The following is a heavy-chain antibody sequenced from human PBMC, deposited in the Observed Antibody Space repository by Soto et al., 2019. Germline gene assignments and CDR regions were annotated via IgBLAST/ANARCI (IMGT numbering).Heavy chain of an antibody. CDR3: ARGLRYRSGDY. D-gene: IGHD6-19*01. J-gene: IGHJ4*02. Sequence: QVQLVQSGAEVKKPGASVKVSCKASGYSFISYDINWVRQATGQGLEWMGWVNPNSGNTGYAQKFQGRVTMTRNTSISTVHMELSSLRSEDKAMYYCARGLRYRSGDYWGQGTLVTV. CDR2: VNPNSGNT. CDR1: GYSFISYD. V-gene: IGHV1-8*01.